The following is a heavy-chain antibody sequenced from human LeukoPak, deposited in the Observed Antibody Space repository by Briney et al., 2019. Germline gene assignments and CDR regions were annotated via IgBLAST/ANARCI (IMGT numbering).Heavy chain of an antibody. CDR1: GFSFSSNG. CDR2: ISGRGDDT. CDR3: AKDAIVVVPAARKGKGDYYFDY. V-gene: IGHV3-23*01. Sequence: GGSLRLSCVASGFSFSSNGMTWVRQAPGKGLEWVSTISGRGDDTYYADSVKGRFTISRDNSKNTLYLQMNSLRAEDTAVYYCAKDAIVVVPAARKGKGDYYFDYWGQGTLVTVSS. D-gene: IGHD2-2*01. J-gene: IGHJ4*02.